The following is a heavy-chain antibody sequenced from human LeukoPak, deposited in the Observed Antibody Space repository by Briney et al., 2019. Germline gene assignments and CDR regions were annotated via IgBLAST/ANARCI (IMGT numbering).Heavy chain of an antibody. CDR3: ARHGYYYGSRSYYNPKGFDY. J-gene: IGHJ4*02. CDR1: GGAFSGYY. Sequence: SETLSLTCAVDGGAFSGYYWSWIRQPPGKGLEWIGEINHSGSTNYNPSLKSRVTISVDTSKNQFSLKLSSVTAADTAVYYCARHGYYYGSRSYYNPKGFDYWGQGTLVTVSS. D-gene: IGHD3-10*01. CDR2: INHSGST. V-gene: IGHV4-34*01.